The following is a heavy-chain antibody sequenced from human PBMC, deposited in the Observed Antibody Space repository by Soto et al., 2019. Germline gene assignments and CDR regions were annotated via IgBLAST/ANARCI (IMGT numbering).Heavy chain of an antibody. CDR2: IIPIFGTA. D-gene: IGHD3-22*01. V-gene: IGHV1-69*13. CDR1: GGTFSSYA. Sequence: ASVKLSCKASGGTFSSYAISWVRQAPGQGLEWMGGIIPIFGTANYAQKFQGRATITADESTSTAYMELSSLRSEDTAVYYCARMGSYYYDSSGYSIDYWGQGALVTVSS. CDR3: ARMGSYYYDSSGYSIDY. J-gene: IGHJ4*02.